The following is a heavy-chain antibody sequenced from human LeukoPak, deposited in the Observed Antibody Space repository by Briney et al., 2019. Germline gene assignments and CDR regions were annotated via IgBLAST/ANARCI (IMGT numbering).Heavy chain of an antibody. Sequence: SETLSLTCAVYGGSFSGYYWSWIRQPPGKGLEWIGEINHSGSTNYNPSLQSRVTISVDTSKNQFSLKLSSVTAADTAVYYCARVELVRGVIPYYFDYWGQGTLVTVSS. CDR1: GGSFSGYY. CDR2: INHSGST. J-gene: IGHJ4*02. CDR3: ARVELVRGVIPYYFDY. D-gene: IGHD3-10*01. V-gene: IGHV4-34*01.